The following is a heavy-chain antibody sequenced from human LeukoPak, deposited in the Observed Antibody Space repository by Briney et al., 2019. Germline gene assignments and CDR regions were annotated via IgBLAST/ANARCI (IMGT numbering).Heavy chain of an antibody. V-gene: IGHV1-46*01. CDR2: INPSGGST. D-gene: IGHD3-3*01. CDR3: ARVKGGPRKITIFGVGDAFDI. Sequence: ASVKVSCKASGYTFTSYYMHWVRQAPGQGLEWMGIINPSGGSTSYAQKFQGRVTMTRDTSTGTVYMELSSLRSEDAAVYYCARVKGGPRKITIFGVGDAFDIWGQGTMVTVSS. CDR1: GYTFTSYY. J-gene: IGHJ3*02.